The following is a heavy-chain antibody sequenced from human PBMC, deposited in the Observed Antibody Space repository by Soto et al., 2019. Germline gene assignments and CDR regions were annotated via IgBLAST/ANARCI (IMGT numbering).Heavy chain of an antibody. D-gene: IGHD6-19*01. V-gene: IGHV4-39*02. J-gene: IGHJ4*02. Sequence: QLQLQESGPGLVKPSETLSLTCTVSGGSITSSSNNWAWVRQPPGRGLEWFGSIYFSGITSYNPSLKSRITISVDTSKNHFSRQLTAVTAADTAVYFCARLQRTVATSENYFDHWGQGTLVTVSS. CDR2: IYFSGIT. CDR3: ARLQRTVATSENYFDH. CDR1: GGSITSSSNN.